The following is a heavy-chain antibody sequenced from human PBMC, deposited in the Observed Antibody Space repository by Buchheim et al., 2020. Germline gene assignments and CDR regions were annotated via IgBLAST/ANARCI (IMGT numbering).Heavy chain of an antibody. CDR3: ARHKGIAAAGGYYYYGMDV. CDR1: GGSISSYY. CDR2: IYYSGST. Sequence: QVQLQESGPGLVKPSETLSLTCTVSGGSISSYYWSWIRQPPGKGLEWIGYIYYSGSTNYNPSLKSRVTISVDTSKNQFSLKLSSVTAADTAVYYCARHKGIAAAGGYYYYGMDVWGQGTT. J-gene: IGHJ6*02. D-gene: IGHD6-13*01. V-gene: IGHV4-59*08.